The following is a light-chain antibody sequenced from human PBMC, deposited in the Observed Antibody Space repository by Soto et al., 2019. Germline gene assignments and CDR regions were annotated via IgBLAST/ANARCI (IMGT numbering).Light chain of an antibody. V-gene: IGKV3-20*01. CDR3: HQYATSPFT. J-gene: IGKJ3*01. CDR2: DAS. CDR1: QGISNS. Sequence: EIVLTQSPGTLSLSPGERATLSCRATQGISNSLAWYQQKPGQAPRLLIYDASSRAAGIPDRFSGSGSGTDFTLTISRLEPEDFAVYYCHQYATSPFTFGPGTKVDI.